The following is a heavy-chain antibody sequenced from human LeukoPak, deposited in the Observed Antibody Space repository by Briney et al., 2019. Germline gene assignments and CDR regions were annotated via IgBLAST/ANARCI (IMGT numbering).Heavy chain of an antibody. CDR2: NYYSGST. V-gene: IGHV4-59*08. CDR3: ARQAPCSGGSCYYFDY. Sequence: SETLSLTCTVSGGSISSYYWSWIRQPPGKGLEWIGYNYYSGSTNYNPSLKSRVTISVDTSKNQFSLKLSSVTAADTAVYYCARQAPCSGGSCYYFDYWGQGTLVTVSS. D-gene: IGHD2-15*01. CDR1: GGSISSYY. J-gene: IGHJ4*02.